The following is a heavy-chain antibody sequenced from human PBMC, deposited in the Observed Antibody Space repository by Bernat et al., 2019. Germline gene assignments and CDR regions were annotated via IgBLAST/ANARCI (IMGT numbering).Heavy chain of an antibody. CDR3: TRAYYYYYYMDV. Sequence: EVQLVESGGGLVRPGRSLRLSCTASGFTFGDYAMSWVRQAPGTGLEWVGFIRSKAYGGTTEYAASVKGRFTISRDDSKSIAYLQMNSLKTEDTAVYYCTRAYYYYYYMDVWGKGTTVTVSS. CDR2: IRSKAYGGTT. CDR1: GFTFGDYA. V-gene: IGHV3-49*04. J-gene: IGHJ6*03.